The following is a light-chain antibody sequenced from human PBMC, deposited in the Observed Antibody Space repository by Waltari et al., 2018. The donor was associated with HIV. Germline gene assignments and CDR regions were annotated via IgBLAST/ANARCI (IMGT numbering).Light chain of an antibody. V-gene: IGLV2-14*03. CDR1: NDDIGSYIY. Sequence: QSVLTQPASVSGSPGQSIPISCTGTNDDIGSYIYVSWYQQHPGKAPKRLMYDVSSRPSGVSDRFSGSKSGHTASLTISGIQTEDEAHYYCTSYTSLTTVVFGGGTKLTVL. CDR3: TSYTSLTTVV. CDR2: DVS. J-gene: IGLJ2*01.